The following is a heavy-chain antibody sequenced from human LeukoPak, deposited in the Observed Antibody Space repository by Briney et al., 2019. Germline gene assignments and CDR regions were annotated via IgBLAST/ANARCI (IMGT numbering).Heavy chain of an antibody. CDR1: GFTFSSYS. J-gene: IGHJ5*02. D-gene: IGHD3-10*01. CDR3: ARDSGGFDP. V-gene: IGHV3-21*01. CDR2: IRSSSTYI. Sequence: GGSLRLSCAASGFTFSSYSMNWVRQAPGEGLEWVSFIRSSSTYISYSDSVKGRFTISRDNANNSLYLQMNSLRAEDTAVYYCARDSGGFDPWGQGTLVTVSS.